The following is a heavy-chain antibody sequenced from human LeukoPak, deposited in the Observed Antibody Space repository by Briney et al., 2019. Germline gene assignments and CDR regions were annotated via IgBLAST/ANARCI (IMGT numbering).Heavy chain of an antibody. V-gene: IGHV3-23*01. D-gene: IGHD2-8*01. CDR3: AKDPDCTSGVCYTFFDY. CDR2: ISGSGGST. J-gene: IGHJ4*02. Sequence: GGSLRLSCAASGFTFRNYGMSSVRQAPGKGLEWVSAISGSGGSTYYADSVKGRFTISRDNSKTTLFLHMNGLRAEDTAVYYCAKDPDCTSGVCYTFFDYWGQGTLVTVSS. CDR1: GFTFRNYG.